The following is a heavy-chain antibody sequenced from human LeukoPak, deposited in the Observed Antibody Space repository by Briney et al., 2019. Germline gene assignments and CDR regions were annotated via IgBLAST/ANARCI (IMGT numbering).Heavy chain of an antibody. CDR3: ATYYGDFDY. CDR2: ISSSGSTI. J-gene: IGHJ4*02. D-gene: IGHD4-17*01. Sequence: GGSLRLSCAASGFTFSSYEMNWVRQAPGKGLEWVSYISSSGSTICYADSVKGRFTISRDNAKNSLYLQMNSLRAEDTTVYYCATYYGDFDYWGQGTLVTVSS. CDR1: GFTFSSYE. V-gene: IGHV3-48*03.